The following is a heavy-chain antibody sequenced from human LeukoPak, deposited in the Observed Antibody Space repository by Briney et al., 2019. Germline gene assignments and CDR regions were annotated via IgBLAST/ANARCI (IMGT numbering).Heavy chain of an antibody. D-gene: IGHD3-10*01. CDR2: ISYDGSNK. CDR1: GFTFSSYA. V-gene: IGHV3-30-3*01. CDR3: ARDWVSMVRGASQGY. Sequence: GGSLRLSCAASGFTFSSYAMHWVRQAPGKGLEWVAVISYDGSNKYYADSVKGRFTISRDNSKNTMYLQMSSLRAEDTAVYYCARDWVSMVRGASQGYWGQGTLVTVSS. J-gene: IGHJ4*02.